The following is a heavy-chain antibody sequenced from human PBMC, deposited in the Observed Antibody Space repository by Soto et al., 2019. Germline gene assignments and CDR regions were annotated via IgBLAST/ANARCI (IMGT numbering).Heavy chain of an antibody. D-gene: IGHD2-2*01. CDR2: IIPFFGKA. CDR1: GGPFSNYA. CDR3: ARSALPAAINNCFDP. J-gene: IGHJ5*02. Sequence: QVQLGQSGAEVKKPGSSVKVSCKASGGPFSNYAITWVRQAPGLGLEWMGGIIPFFGKADFAQRFQGRVTITADKTTNTAYMELSSLRSADTAVYYCARSALPAAINNCFDPCFQETLVTVSS. V-gene: IGHV1-69*06.